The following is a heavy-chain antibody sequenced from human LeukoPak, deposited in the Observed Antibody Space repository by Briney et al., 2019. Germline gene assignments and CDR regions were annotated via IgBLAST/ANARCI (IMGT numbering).Heavy chain of an antibody. CDR1: GGSFSGYY. J-gene: IGHJ4*02. D-gene: IGHD3-10*01. V-gene: IGHV4-34*01. CDR3: ASSMVRGVFDY. Sequence: SETLSLTCAVYGGSFSGYYWSWIRQPPGRGLEWIGEINHSGSTNYNPSLKSRVTISVDTSKNQFSLKLSSVTAADTAVYYCASSMVRGVFDYWGQGTLVTVSS. CDR2: INHSGST.